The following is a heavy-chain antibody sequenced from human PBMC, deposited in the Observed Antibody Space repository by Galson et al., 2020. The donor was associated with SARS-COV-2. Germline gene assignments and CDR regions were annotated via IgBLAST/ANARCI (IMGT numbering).Heavy chain of an antibody. Sequence: GGSLRLSCAASGFTSSSYWMSWVRQAPGKGLEWVANIKQDGSEKYYVDSVKGRFTISRDNAKNSLYLQMNSLRAEDTAVYYCALLAVVVPAAAYYYYGMDVWGQGTTVTVSS. D-gene: IGHD2-2*01. CDR2: IKQDGSEK. J-gene: IGHJ6*02. CDR3: ALLAVVVPAAAYYYYGMDV. V-gene: IGHV3-7*01. CDR1: GFTSSSYW.